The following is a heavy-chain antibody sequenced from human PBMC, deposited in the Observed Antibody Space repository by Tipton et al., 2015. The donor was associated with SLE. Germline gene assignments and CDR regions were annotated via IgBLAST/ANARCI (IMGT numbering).Heavy chain of an antibody. Sequence: QLVQSGAVVKKPGASVKVSCKASGYTFTSFDINWVRQATGQGLEWMGWMNPNSGNTAYAQKFQGRVTMTRDTSISTAYMELSSLRSEDTAVYYCARAPPQLGFDYWGQGTLVTVSS. CDR1: GYTFTSFD. CDR2: MNPNSGNT. V-gene: IGHV1-8*01. CDR3: ARAPPQLGFDY. J-gene: IGHJ4*02. D-gene: IGHD5-24*01.